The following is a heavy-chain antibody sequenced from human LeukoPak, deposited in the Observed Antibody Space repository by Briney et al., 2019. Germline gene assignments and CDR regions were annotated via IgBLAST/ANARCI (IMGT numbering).Heavy chain of an antibody. V-gene: IGHV4-4*07. D-gene: IGHD3-10*01. J-gene: IGHJ6*02. Sequence: SETLSLTCTVSGGSISSYYWSWIRQPAGKGLEWIGRIYTSGSTNYNPSLKSRVTMSVDTSKNQFSLKLSSVTAADTAVYYCARTPMVRSAHWGYGMDVWGQGTTVTVSS. CDR2: IYTSGST. CDR3: ARTPMVRSAHWGYGMDV. CDR1: GGSISSYY.